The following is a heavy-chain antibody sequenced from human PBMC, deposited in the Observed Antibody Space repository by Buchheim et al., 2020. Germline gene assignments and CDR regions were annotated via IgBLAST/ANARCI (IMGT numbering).Heavy chain of an antibody. CDR2: IWYDGSNK. CDR1: GFTFSSYG. J-gene: IGHJ3*02. CDR3: ARDRKDYSITMIVVANDAFDI. Sequence: QVQLVESGGGVVQPGRSLRLSCAASGFTFSSYGMHWVRQAPGKGLEWVAVIWYDGSNKYYADSVKGRFTISRDNSKNTLYLQMNSLRAEDTAVYYCARDRKDYSITMIVVANDAFDIWGQGT. D-gene: IGHD3-22*01. V-gene: IGHV3-33*01.